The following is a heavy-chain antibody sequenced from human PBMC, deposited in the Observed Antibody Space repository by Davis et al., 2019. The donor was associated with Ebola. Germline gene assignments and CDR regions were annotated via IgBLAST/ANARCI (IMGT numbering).Heavy chain of an antibody. CDR3: ASRLRFLPLDAFDI. CDR1: GGSISSSSYY. V-gene: IGHV4-39*01. CDR2: IYYSGST. Sequence: PSETLSLTCTVSGGSISSSSYYWGWIRQPPGKGLEWIGSIYYSGSTYYNPSLKSRVTISVDTSKNQFSLKLSSVTAANTAVYYCASRLRFLPLDAFDIWGQGTMVTVSS. J-gene: IGHJ3*02. D-gene: IGHD3-3*01.